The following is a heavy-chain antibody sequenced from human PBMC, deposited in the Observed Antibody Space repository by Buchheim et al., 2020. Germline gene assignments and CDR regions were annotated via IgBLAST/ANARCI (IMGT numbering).Heavy chain of an antibody. CDR3: ARERYSSSWYLYYYYGMDV. CDR2: IKQDGSEK. J-gene: IGHJ6*02. Sequence: EVQLVESGGGLVQPGGSLRLSCAASGFTFSSYWMSWVRQAPGKGLEWVANIKQDGSEKYYVDSVKGRFTISRDNAKNSLDLQMNSLRAEDTAVYYCARERYSSSWYLYYYYGMDVWGQGTT. D-gene: IGHD6-13*01. V-gene: IGHV3-7*01. CDR1: GFTFSSYW.